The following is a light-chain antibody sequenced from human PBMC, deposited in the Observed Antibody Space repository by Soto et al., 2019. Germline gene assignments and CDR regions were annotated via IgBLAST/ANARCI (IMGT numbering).Light chain of an antibody. V-gene: IGLV2-8*01. J-gene: IGLJ3*02. CDR2: DVN. Sequence: QSALTQPPSASGSPGQSLTISCTGTSTDVGNYNYVSWCQQHPGKAPKLMISDVNRRPSGVPDRFSGSKSGNTASLTVSGLQAEDEADYYCSSYAGSNNWVFGGGTKVTVL. CDR3: SSYAGSNNWV. CDR1: STDVGNYNY.